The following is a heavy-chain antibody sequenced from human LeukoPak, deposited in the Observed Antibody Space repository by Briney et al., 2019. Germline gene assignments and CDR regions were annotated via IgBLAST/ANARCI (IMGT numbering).Heavy chain of an antibody. CDR1: GFTFDDYA. CDR3: AKGSGEYYDSSVGLSDY. Sequence: GGSLRLSCAASGFTFDDYAMHWVRQAPGKGLEWVSGISWNSGSIGYADSVKGRFTISRDNAKNSLYLQMNSVRAEDTALYYCAKGSGEYYDSSVGLSDYWGQGTLVTVSS. CDR2: ISWNSGSI. J-gene: IGHJ4*02. V-gene: IGHV3-9*01. D-gene: IGHD3-22*01.